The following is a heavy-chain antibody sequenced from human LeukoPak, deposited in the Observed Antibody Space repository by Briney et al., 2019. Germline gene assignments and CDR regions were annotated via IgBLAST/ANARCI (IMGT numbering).Heavy chain of an antibody. CDR2: IYTSGST. V-gene: IGHV4-4*07. D-gene: IGHD3-22*01. CDR3: ARASEEYYYDSSGYPIEV. Sequence: PSETLSLTCTVSGGSISSYYWSWIRQPAGKGLEWIGRIYTSGSTNYNPSLKSRVTMSVDTSKNQSSLKLSSVTAADTAVYYCARASEEYYYDSSGYPIEVWGQGTLVTVSS. J-gene: IGHJ4*02. CDR1: GGSISSYY.